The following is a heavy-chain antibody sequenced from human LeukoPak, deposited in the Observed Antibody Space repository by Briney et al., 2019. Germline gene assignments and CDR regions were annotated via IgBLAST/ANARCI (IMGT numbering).Heavy chain of an antibody. J-gene: IGHJ3*01. CDR3: ASIHQVRGSDTFDV. CDR2: INQSGSS. D-gene: IGHD3-10*01. CDR1: GGSFSDYF. Sequence: SETLSLTCAVYGGSFSDYFWSWVRQPPGRGLEWIGEINQSGSSTYNPSLKSRVTMSVDTSKNQLSLKMTSVTAADTAVYYCASIHQVRGSDTFDVWGQGTMVTVSS. V-gene: IGHV4-34*01.